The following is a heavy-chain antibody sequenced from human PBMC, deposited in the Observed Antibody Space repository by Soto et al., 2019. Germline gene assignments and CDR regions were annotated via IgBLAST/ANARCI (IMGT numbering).Heavy chain of an antibody. J-gene: IGHJ5*02. CDR3: ARHLVYGSVFTCFDP. CDR1: DGNISSSSDH. CDR2: IYYSGST. Sequence: SLTLPHPYTVADGNISSSSDHWGCNRKPPGKGLEWIGSIYYSGSTYYNPSLKSRVTISVDTSKNQFPLKLSSVTAADTAVYYCARHLVYGSVFTCFDPWGQLTLVTVSS. D-gene: IGHD3-10*01. V-gene: IGHV4-39*01.